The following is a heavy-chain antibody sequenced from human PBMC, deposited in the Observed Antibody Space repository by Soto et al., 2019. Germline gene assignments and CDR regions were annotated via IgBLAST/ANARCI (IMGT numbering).Heavy chain of an antibody. Sequence: GGSLRLSCAASGFTFSSYGMHWVRQAPGKGLEWVAVIWYDGSNKYYADSVKGRFTISRDNSKNTLYLQMNSLRAEDTAVYYCVREHDGLVRWDIQHWGQGTLVTVSS. CDR2: IWYDGSNK. CDR3: VREHDGLVRWDIQH. V-gene: IGHV3-33*01. D-gene: IGHD6-19*01. J-gene: IGHJ1*01. CDR1: GFTFSSYG.